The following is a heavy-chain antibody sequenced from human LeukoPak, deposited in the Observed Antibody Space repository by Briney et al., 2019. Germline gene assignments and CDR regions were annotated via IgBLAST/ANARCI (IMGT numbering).Heavy chain of an antibody. D-gene: IGHD3-10*01. J-gene: IGHJ4*02. CDR3: AKDRFSYASGNTDY. CDR1: GFTFSTYT. V-gene: IGHV3-30*04. Sequence: PGMSLRLSCTVSGFTFSTYTMHWVRQAPGKGLEWVALISYDGRRKYYADFVRGRFTISRDNSKNTHYLQMNRPGPEDTAVYYCAKDRFSYASGNTDYWGQGTLVTVSS. CDR2: ISYDGRRK.